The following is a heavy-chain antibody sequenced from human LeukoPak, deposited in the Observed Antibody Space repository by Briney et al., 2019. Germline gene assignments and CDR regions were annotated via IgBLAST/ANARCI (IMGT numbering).Heavy chain of an antibody. CDR1: GGTFSSYA. V-gene: IGHV1-69*04. D-gene: IGHD3-10*01. J-gene: IGHJ4*02. CDR3: ARDWFMVRGVIPYFDY. Sequence: SVKVSCKASGGTFSSYAISWVRQAPRQGLEWMGRIIPILGIANYAQKFQGRVTITADKSTSTAYMELSSLRSEDTAVYYCARDWFMVRGVIPYFDYWGQGTLVTVSS. CDR2: IIPILGIA.